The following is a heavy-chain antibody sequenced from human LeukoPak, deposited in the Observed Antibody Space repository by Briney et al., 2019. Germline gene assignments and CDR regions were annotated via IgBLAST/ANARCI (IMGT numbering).Heavy chain of an antibody. D-gene: IGHD6-13*01. Sequence: GGSLRLSCAASGFTFSSYAMSWVRQAPGKGREWVSAISGSGGSTYYADSVKGRFTISRDNTKNTLYLQMNSLRAEDTAVYYCAKTQQLCRRCFDYWGQGTLVTVSS. J-gene: IGHJ4*02. CDR3: AKTQQLCRRCFDY. CDR2: ISGSGGST. CDR1: GFTFSSYA. V-gene: IGHV3-23*01.